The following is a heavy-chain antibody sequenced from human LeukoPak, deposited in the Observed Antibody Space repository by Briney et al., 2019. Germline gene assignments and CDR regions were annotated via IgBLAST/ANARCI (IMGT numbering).Heavy chain of an antibody. D-gene: IGHD1-26*01. CDR3: ASEGEWELLGYFGY. J-gene: IGHJ4*02. V-gene: IGHV3-7*01. Sequence: PGRSLRLSCAASGFTFSSYWMSWVRQAPGKGLEWVANIKQDGSEKYYVDSVKGRFTISRDNAKNSLYLQMNSLRAEDTAVYYCASEGEWELLGYFGYWGQGTLVTVSS. CDR1: GFTFSSYW. CDR2: IKQDGSEK.